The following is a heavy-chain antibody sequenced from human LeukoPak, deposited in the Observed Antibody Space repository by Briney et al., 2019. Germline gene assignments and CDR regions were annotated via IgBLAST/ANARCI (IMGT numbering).Heavy chain of an antibody. J-gene: IGHJ4*02. CDR3: AREGGYSSSLY. V-gene: IGHV3-33*01. CDR1: GITFNA. CDR2: TWYDGRNK. Sequence: PGTSLRLSCAASGITFNAIHWVRQAPGKGLEWVALTWYDGRNKYYADSVKGRFTISIDNSKNMVYLHMNSLRADDTAVYYCAREGGYSSSLYWGQGTLVTVSS. D-gene: IGHD6-13*01.